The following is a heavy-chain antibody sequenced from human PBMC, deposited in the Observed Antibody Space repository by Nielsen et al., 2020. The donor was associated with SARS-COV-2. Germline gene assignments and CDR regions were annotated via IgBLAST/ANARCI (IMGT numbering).Heavy chain of an antibody. V-gene: IGHV3-7*01. J-gene: IGHJ6*02. Sequence: WIRQPPGKGLEWVATINLDGSEKYYADSVKGRFTISRDNSKNTLYLQMNSLRAEDTAVYYCAKTSCSSTSCRDYYYYGMDVWGQGTTVTVSS. D-gene: IGHD2-2*01. CDR2: INLDGSEK. CDR3: AKTSCSSTSCRDYYYYGMDV.